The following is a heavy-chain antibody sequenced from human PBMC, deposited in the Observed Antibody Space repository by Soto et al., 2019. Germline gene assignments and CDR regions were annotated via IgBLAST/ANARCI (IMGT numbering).Heavy chain of an antibody. CDR3: ARAPQYSVWFDP. V-gene: IGHV4-59*01. Sequence: SETLSLTCTVSGGSISSYYWSWIRQPPGKGLEWIGYIYYSGSTNYNPSLKSRVTISVDTSKNQFSLKLSSVTTADTAVYYCARAPQYSVWFDPWGQGTLVTVSS. CDR1: GGSISSYY. J-gene: IGHJ5*02. CDR2: IYYSGST. D-gene: IGHD2-15*01.